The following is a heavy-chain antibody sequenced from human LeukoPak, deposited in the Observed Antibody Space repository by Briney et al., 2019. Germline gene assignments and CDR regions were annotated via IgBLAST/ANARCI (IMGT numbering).Heavy chain of an antibody. D-gene: IGHD6-13*01. Sequence: AGGSLRLSCAASGLTFSDYSMTWVRQAPGKGLFWVSGTSGGGGSTYYADSVKGRFTISRDNSRNTLYLQMNSLRAEDTAVYYCAKDAAGPEYWGQGTLVTVSS. J-gene: IGHJ4*02. CDR2: TSGGGGST. V-gene: IGHV3-23*01. CDR3: AKDAAGPEY. CDR1: GLTFSDYS.